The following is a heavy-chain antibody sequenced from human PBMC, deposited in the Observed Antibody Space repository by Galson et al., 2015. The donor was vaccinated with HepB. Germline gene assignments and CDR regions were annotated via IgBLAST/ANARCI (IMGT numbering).Heavy chain of an antibody. D-gene: IGHD6-13*01. CDR2: ISAYNGNT. J-gene: IGHJ4*02. V-gene: IGHV1-18*01. CDR3: ARSGTAAGFLGH. Sequence: CKASGYTFTNYNINWVRQAPGQGLQWMGWISAYNGNTNYAQKFQGRVTMTTDTSTRTVYMDLRNLRSDDTAVYYCARSGTAAGFLGHWGQGTLVTVSS. CDR1: GYTFTNYN.